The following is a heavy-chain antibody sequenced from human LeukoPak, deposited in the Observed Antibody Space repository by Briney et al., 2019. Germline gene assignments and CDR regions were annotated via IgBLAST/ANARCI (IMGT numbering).Heavy chain of an antibody. D-gene: IGHD2-8*01. Sequence: GGSLRLSCAASGFTFSNYWMGWVRQAPGKRLEWVANMNIDGSEKYYADSVKGRFSISRDNARNSVYLQMASLRVEDTAVYYCARDGSYCTNGVCYRTRFDYWGQGTLVTVSS. CDR3: ARDGSYCTNGVCYRTRFDY. CDR1: GFTFSNYW. J-gene: IGHJ4*02. CDR2: MNIDGSEK. V-gene: IGHV3-7*01.